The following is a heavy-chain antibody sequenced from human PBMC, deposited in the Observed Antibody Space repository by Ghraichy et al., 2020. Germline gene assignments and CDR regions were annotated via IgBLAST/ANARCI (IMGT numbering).Heavy chain of an antibody. V-gene: IGHV3-21*01. D-gene: IGHD1-26*01. CDR3: ARDRSGSYYVHDAFDI. CDR1: GFTFSSYS. J-gene: IGHJ3*02. CDR2: ISSSSSYI. Sequence: GGSLRFSCAASGFTFSSYSMNWVRQAPGKGLEWVSSISSSSSYIYYADSVKGRFTISRDNAKNSLYLQMNSLRAEDTAVYYCARDRSGSYYVHDAFDIWGQGTMVTVSS.